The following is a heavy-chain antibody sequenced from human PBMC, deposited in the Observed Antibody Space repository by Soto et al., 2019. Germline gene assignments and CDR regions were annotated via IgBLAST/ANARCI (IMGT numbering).Heavy chain of an antibody. CDR3: ASAPSYYDSSGYYPGYFDY. Sequence: GASVKVSCKASGGTFSSYAISWVRQAPGQGLEWMGGIIPIFGTANYAQKFQGRVTITADESTSTAYMELSSLRFEDTAVYYCASAPSYYDSSGYYPGYFDYWGQGTLVTVSS. J-gene: IGHJ4*02. CDR1: GGTFSSYA. D-gene: IGHD3-22*01. V-gene: IGHV1-69*13. CDR2: IIPIFGTA.